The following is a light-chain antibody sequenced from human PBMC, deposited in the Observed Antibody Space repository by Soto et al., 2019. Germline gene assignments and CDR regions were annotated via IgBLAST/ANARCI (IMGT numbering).Light chain of an antibody. CDR2: EVT. CDR3: RSFTSRFTFV. J-gene: IGLJ1*01. Sequence: SVLTQPASVSGSPGQSISISCTGTRSDVGAYNYVSWYQQHPGKAPKLMISEVTNRPSGVSDRFSGSKSGNTASLTISGLQAEDEADYYCRSFTSRFTFVFGTATKVIVL. CDR1: RSDVGAYNY. V-gene: IGLV2-14*01.